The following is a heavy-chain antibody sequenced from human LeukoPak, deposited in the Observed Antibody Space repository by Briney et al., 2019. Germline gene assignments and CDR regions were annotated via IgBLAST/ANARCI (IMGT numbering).Heavy chain of an antibody. CDR3: ARGGDTAAAGTAVDY. D-gene: IGHD6-13*01. J-gene: IGHJ4*02. CDR1: GFTFSSYS. CDR2: ISGSSSYI. V-gene: IGHV3-21*01. Sequence: GGSLRLSCAASGFTFSSYSMNWVRQAPGKGLEWVSSISGSSSYIYYADSVKGRFTISRDNAKNSLYLQMNSLRAEDTAVYYCARGGDTAAAGTAVDYWGQGTLVTVSS.